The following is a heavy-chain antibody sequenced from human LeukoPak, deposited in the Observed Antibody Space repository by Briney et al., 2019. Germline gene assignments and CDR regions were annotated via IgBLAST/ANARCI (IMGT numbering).Heavy chain of an antibody. D-gene: IGHD3-3*01. Sequence: SETLSLTCTVSGGSISSSSYSWGWIRQPPGKGLEWIGSIYYSGRTYYNPSLKSRVTISVDTSKNQFSLKLSSVTAADTAVYYCATQRRWSGSRQYYFDYWGQGTLVTISS. V-gene: IGHV4-39*07. CDR1: GGSISSSSYS. CDR3: ATQRRWSGSRQYYFDY. CDR2: IYYSGRT. J-gene: IGHJ4*02.